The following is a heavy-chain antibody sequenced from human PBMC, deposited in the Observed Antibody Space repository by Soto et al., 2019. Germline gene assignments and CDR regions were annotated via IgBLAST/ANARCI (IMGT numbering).Heavy chain of an antibody. Sequence: GGSLRLCSAASGFTFTGYIMNGVRQAAGKGLEWVSSISSTTNYIYYGDSMKGRFTISRDNAKNSLYLEMNSLRAEDTAVYYCARESEDLTSNFDYWGQGTLVTVSS. J-gene: IGHJ4*02. CDR3: ARESEDLTSNFDY. CDR1: GFTFTGYI. CDR2: ISSTTNYI. V-gene: IGHV3-21*06.